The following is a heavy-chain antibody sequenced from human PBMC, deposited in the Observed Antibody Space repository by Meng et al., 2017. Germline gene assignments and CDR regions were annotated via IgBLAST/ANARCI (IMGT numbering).Heavy chain of an antibody. CDR3: ATRGNPYLDC. V-gene: IGHV1-18*01. CDR1: SHTLCIYG. CDR2: INAYNGYT. Sequence: SGSQAKQPCGSAVCPCNPSSHTLCIYGFALVRHAPGQGLEWMGCINAYNGYTDYSQKFLGRVTLTTDTSTNTGYMELRSLTSDDTAVYYCATRGNPYLDCWGQGTLVTVSS. J-gene: IGHJ4*02.